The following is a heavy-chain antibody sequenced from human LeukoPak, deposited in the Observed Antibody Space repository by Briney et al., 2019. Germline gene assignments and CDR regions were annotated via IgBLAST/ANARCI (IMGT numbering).Heavy chain of an antibody. D-gene: IGHD3-9*01. CDR1: GGSISSYY. V-gene: IGHV4-59*01. Sequence: PSETLSLTCTVSGGSISSYYWSWIRQPPGKGLEWIGYIYYSGSTNYNPSLKSRVTISVDTSKNQFSLKLSSVTAADTAVYYCARAPPPNEKNYDILTGYRLANRYYFDYWGQGTLVTVSS. CDR3: ARAPPPNEKNYDILTGYRLANRYYFDY. CDR2: IYYSGST. J-gene: IGHJ4*02.